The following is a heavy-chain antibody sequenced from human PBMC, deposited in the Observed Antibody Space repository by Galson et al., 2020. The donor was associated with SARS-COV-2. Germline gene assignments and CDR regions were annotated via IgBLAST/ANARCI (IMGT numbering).Heavy chain of an antibody. CDR2: ISYDGSNK. Sequence: GGSLRLSCAASGFTFSSYAMHWVRQAPGKGLEWVAVISYDGSNKYYADSVKGRFTISRDNSKNTLYLQMNSLRAEDTAVYYCARKRCTNGVCYYASAEYFQHWGQGTLVTVSS. V-gene: IGHV3-30*04. CDR1: GFTFSSYA. J-gene: IGHJ1*01. CDR3: ARKRCTNGVCYYASAEYFQH. D-gene: IGHD2-8*01.